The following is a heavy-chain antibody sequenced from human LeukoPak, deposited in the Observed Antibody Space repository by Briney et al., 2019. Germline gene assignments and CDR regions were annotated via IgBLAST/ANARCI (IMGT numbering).Heavy chain of an antibody. D-gene: IGHD2-15*01. J-gene: IGHJ4*02. V-gene: IGHV1-46*03. CDR2: INPSGGST. CDR1: GHTFTSYY. Sequence: ASVKVSCKASGHTFTSYYMHWVRQAPGQGLEWMGIINPSGGSTSYAQKFQGRVTMTRGTSTSTVYMELSSLRSEDTAVYYCARDLYCSGGSCLYYFDYWGQGTLVTVSS. CDR3: ARDLYCSGGSCLYYFDY.